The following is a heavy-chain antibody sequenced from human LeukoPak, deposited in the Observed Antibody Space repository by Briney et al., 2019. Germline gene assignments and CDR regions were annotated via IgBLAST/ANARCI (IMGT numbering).Heavy chain of an antibody. CDR3: ARDLPLGSMGGSAFDL. CDR1: GYTFTNFG. J-gene: IGHJ4*02. CDR2: ISACNGNT. Sequence: GASVKVSCKTSGYTFTNFGIGWVRQAPGQGLEWMGWISACNGNTDYPQTLQDRFTMTTDTSTNTAYMELRNLRSDDTAVYYCARDLPLGSMGGSAFDLWGQGTLVIVSS. V-gene: IGHV1-18*01. D-gene: IGHD2-15*01.